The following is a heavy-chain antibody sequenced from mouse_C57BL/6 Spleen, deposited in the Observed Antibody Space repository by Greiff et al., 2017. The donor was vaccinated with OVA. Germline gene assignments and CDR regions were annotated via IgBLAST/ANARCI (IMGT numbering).Heavy chain of an antibody. CDR1: GYTFTSYW. J-gene: IGHJ1*03. CDR2: IDPSDSET. CDR3: AYSKDWYFDV. V-gene: IGHV1-52*01. D-gene: IGHD2-5*01. Sequence: QVQLQQPGAELVKPGASVKLSCKASGYTFTSYWMHWVKQRPIQGLEWIGNIDPSDSETHYNQKFKDKATLTVDKSSSTAYMQLSSLTSEDSAVYYCAYSKDWYFDVWGTGTTVTVSS.